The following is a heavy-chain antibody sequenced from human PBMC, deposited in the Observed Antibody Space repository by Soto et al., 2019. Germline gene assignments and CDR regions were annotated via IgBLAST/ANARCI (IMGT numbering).Heavy chain of an antibody. CDR1: GGSISSSSYY. D-gene: IGHD5-12*01. CDR2: IFYSGST. J-gene: IGHJ4*02. V-gene: IGHV4-39*02. Sequence: SETLSLTCTVSGGSISSSSYYWGWIRQPPGKGLEWIGSIFYSGSTYYNPSLKSRVTISVDTSKNQFSLKLSSVTAADTAVYYCAGERAIDGYNSWGQGTLVTVSS. CDR3: AGERAIDGYNS.